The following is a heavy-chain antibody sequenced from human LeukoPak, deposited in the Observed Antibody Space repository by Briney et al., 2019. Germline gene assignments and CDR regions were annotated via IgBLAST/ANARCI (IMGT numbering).Heavy chain of an antibody. Sequence: GESLKICWKGSGYSFTSYWIGWVRQMPGKGLEWMGIIYPGDSDTRYSPSLQGQVTISADKSISTAYLQWSSLKASDTAMYYCARCGTVTTFDYWGQGTLVTVSS. CDR1: GYSFTSYW. J-gene: IGHJ4*02. CDR3: ARCGTVTTFDY. V-gene: IGHV5-51*01. D-gene: IGHD4-11*01. CDR2: IYPGDSDT.